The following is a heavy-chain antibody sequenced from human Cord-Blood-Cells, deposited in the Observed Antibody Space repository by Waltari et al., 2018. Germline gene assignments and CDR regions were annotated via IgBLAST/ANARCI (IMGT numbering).Heavy chain of an antibody. V-gene: IGHV3-30*18. Sequence: QVQLVESGGGVVQPGRSLRLSCAASGFTFSRYGMDWVRQAPGKGLEWVAVISYDGSNKYYADSVKGRFTISRDNSKNTLYLQMNSLRAEDTAVYYCAKDGGAAAIDYWGQGTLVTVSS. J-gene: IGHJ4*02. D-gene: IGHD6-13*01. CDR2: ISYDGSNK. CDR1: GFTFSRYG. CDR3: AKDGGAAAIDY.